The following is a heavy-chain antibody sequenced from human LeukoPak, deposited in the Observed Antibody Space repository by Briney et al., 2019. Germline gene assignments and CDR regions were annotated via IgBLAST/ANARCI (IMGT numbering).Heavy chain of an antibody. CDR2: IYYSGST. J-gene: IGHJ3*02. CDR3: ARHSLADAFDI. D-gene: IGHD2-15*01. CDR1: GGSISSGGYS. V-gene: IGHV4-30-4*07. Sequence: PSQTLSLTCAVSGGSISSGGYSWSWIRQPPGKGLEWIGYIYYSGSTNYNPSLKSRVTISVDTSKNQFSLKLSSVTTADTAVYYCARHSLADAFDIWGQGTMVTVSS.